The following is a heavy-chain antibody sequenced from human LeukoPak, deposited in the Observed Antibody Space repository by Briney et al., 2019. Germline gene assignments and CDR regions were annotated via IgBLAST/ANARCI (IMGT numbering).Heavy chain of an antibody. CDR2: ISGSGGST. CDR1: GFTFSSYA. CDR3: AKVERTGYTVGGMDV. J-gene: IGHJ6*02. V-gene: IGHV3-23*01. D-gene: IGHD3-9*01. Sequence: PGGSLRLSCAASGFTFSSYAINWVRQAPGKGLEWVSAISGSGGSTYYADSVKGRFTISRDNSKNTMYLQINSLRAEDTAVHYCAKVERTGYTVGGMDVWGQGTTVTVSS.